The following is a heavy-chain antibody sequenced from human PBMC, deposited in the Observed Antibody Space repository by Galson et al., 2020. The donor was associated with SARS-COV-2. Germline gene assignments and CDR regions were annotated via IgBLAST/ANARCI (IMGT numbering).Heavy chain of an antibody. D-gene: IGHD2-15*01. J-gene: IGHJ4*02. Sequence: SVKVSCKASAGTFSSYTISWVRQAAGQGLEWMGGIIPIFGTANYAQKFQGRVRITADESTSTSYMELSSLRSEDTAVYYCARDESFWVVAASLYYWGQGTLVTVSS. CDR1: AGTFSSYT. V-gene: IGHV1-69*13. CDR2: IIPIFGTA. CDR3: ARDESFWVVAASLYY.